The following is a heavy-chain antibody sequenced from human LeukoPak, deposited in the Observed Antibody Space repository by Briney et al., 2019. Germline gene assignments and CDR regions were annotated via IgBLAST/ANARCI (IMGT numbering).Heavy chain of an antibody. CDR2: IYYSGST. V-gene: IGHV4-59*08. CDR3: ARSTALGGSGSYYNPGYYYYGMDV. J-gene: IGHJ6*02. Sequence: PSETLSLTCTVSGGSISSYYWSWIRQPPGKGLEWIGYIYYSGSTNYNPSLKSRVTISVDTSKNQFSLKLSSVTAADTAVYYCARSTALGGSGSYYNPGYYYYGMDVWGQGTTVTVSS. CDR1: GGSISSYY. D-gene: IGHD3-10*01.